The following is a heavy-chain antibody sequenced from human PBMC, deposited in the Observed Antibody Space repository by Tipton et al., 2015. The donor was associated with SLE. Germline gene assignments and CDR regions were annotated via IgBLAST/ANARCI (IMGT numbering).Heavy chain of an antibody. CDR3: TDHDAFDI. J-gene: IGHJ3*02. Sequence: LSLTCAVYGGSFSGYYWSWIRQPPGKGLEWVAVISYDESVKYYADSVKGRFTISRDESKKTMYLQMNSLRAEDTAVHYCTDHDAFDIWGQGTRVTVSS. CDR1: GGSFSGYY. CDR2: ISYDESVK. V-gene: IGHV3-30*03.